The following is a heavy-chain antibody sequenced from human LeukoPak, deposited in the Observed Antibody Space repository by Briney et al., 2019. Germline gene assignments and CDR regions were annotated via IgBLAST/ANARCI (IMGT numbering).Heavy chain of an antibody. V-gene: IGHV3-30*02. CDR1: GFTFSSYG. D-gene: IGHD6-19*01. J-gene: IGHJ4*02. CDR3: ATHTSGWYPRSV. CDR2: IRYDGSNK. Sequence: PGGSLRLSCAAPGFTFSSYGMHWVRQAPGKGLEWVAFIRYDGSNKYYADSVKGRFTISRDNSNNTLYLQMNSLRSEDTAVYYCATHTSGWYPRSVWGQGTLVTVSS.